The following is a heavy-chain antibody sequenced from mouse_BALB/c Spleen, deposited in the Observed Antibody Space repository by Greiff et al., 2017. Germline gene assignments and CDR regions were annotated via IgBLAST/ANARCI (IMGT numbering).Heavy chain of an antibody. CDR2: ISYDGSN. CDR1: GYSITSGYY. CDR3: AYYRYYFDY. D-gene: IGHD2-14*01. Sequence: VQLQQSGPGLVKPSQSLSLTCSVTGYSITSGYYWNWIRQFPGNKLEWMGYISYDGSNNYNPSLKNRISITRDTSKNQFFLKLNSVTTEDTATYYCAYYRYYFDYWGQGTTLTVSS. J-gene: IGHJ2*01. V-gene: IGHV3-6*02.